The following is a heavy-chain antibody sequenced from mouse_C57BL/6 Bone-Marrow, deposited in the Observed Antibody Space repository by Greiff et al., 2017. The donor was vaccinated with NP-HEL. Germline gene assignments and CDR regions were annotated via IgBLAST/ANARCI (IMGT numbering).Heavy chain of an antibody. CDR3: ARVGGYYFFAY. J-gene: IGHJ3*01. Sequence: VQLQQPGAELVKPGASVKLSCKASGYTFTSYWMHWVKQRPGQGLEWIGMIHPNSGSTNYNEKFKSKATLTVDKSSNTTYMQRSSLTSEDSAVYYCARVGGYYFFAYWGQGTLVTVSS. D-gene: IGHD2-3*01. CDR2: IHPNSGST. CDR1: GYTFTSYW. V-gene: IGHV1-64*01.